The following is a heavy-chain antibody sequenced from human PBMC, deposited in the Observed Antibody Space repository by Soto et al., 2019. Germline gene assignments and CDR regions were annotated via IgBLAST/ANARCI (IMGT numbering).Heavy chain of an antibody. V-gene: IGHV5-10-1*01. J-gene: IGHJ4*02. Sequence: GESLKISCKGSGYSFAGYWITWVRQKPGKGLEWMGRIDPSDSQTYYSPSFRGHVAISVTKSITTVFLQWSSLRASDTAMYYCARQIYDSDTGPNFQYYFDSWGQGTPVTVS. CDR3: ARQIYDSDTGPNFQYYFDS. D-gene: IGHD3-22*01. CDR2: IDPSDSQT. CDR1: GYSFAGYW.